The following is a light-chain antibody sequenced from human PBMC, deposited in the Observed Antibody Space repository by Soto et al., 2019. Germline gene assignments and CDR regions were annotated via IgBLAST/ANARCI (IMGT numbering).Light chain of an antibody. CDR1: ISDIGGYNF. Sequence: QSALTQPASVSGSPGQSITISCTGTISDIGGYNFVSWYQHHPGKAPKLMIYAVSNRPSGVSNRFSGSKSGNTASLTISGLQAEDEADYYCASHTRTTTLVFGGGTMLTVL. CDR3: ASHTRTTTLV. V-gene: IGLV2-14*01. J-gene: IGLJ2*01. CDR2: AVS.